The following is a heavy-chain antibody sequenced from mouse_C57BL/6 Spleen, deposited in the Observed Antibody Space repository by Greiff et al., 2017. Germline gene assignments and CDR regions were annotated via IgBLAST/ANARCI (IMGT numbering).Heavy chain of an antibody. J-gene: IGHJ4*01. CDR2: INPGSGGT. Sequence: QVQLQQSGAELVRPGTSVKVSCKASGYAFTNYLIEWVKQRPGQGLEWIGVINPGSGGTNYNEKFKGKATLTADKSSSTAYMQLSSLTSEDSAVYFCARAGGLRGAMYYWGQGTSVTVSS. V-gene: IGHV1-54*01. D-gene: IGHD2-2*01. CDR1: GYAFTNYL. CDR3: ARAGGLRGAMYY.